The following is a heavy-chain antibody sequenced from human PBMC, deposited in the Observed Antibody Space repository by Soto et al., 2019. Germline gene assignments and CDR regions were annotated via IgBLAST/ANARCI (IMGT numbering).Heavy chain of an antibody. V-gene: IGHV2-5*02. CDR2: IYWDDDK. J-gene: IGHJ4*02. D-gene: IGHD1-1*01. CDR3: AHRRGPYSNWNDGDFDY. Sequence: FGPTLVNPTQTLTLTCTFSGFSLSTTGVGVGWIRQPPGKALECLALIYWDDDKRYNPSLKNRLTIAKDTSRNQVVLTMTNMDPVDTATYFCAHRRGPYSNWNDGDFDYWGQGTLVTVSS. CDR1: GFSLSTTGVG.